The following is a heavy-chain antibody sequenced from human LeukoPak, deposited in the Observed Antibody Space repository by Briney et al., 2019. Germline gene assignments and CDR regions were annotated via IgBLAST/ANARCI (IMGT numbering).Heavy chain of an antibody. V-gene: IGHV3-30*02. Sequence: SGGSLRLSCAASGFTFSSYGRHWVRQAPGKGLEWVAFIRYDGSNKYYADSVKGRFTISRDNSKNTLYLQMNSLRAEDTAVYYCATSRYYYDSSGYPEYFQHWGQGTLVTVSS. CDR1: GFTFSSYG. D-gene: IGHD3-22*01. CDR2: IRYDGSNK. J-gene: IGHJ1*01. CDR3: ATSRYYYDSSGYPEYFQH.